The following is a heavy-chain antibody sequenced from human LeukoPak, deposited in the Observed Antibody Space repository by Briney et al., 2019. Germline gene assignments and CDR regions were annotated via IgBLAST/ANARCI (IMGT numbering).Heavy chain of an antibody. Sequence: GGSLRLSCAASGFTFSYYAMHWVRQAPGKGLEWVAVISYDGSNKYYADSVKGRFTISRDNSKNTLYLQMNSLRAEDTAVYYCAKDRLLSPLVGATTDFDYWGQGTLVTVSS. J-gene: IGHJ4*02. V-gene: IGHV3-30*04. CDR3: AKDRLLSPLVGATTDFDY. CDR2: ISYDGSNK. D-gene: IGHD1-26*01. CDR1: GFTFSYYA.